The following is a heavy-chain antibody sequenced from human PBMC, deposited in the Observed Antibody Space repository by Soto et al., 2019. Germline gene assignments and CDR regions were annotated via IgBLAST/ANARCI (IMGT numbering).Heavy chain of an antibody. Sequence: GVSLRLSCAAAGFTFSSYAMHWVRQAPCKWLEWVAVIWYDGSNKYYADSVKVRFTISRDNSKNTLYLQMNSLRAEDPAVYYCARDFRDYYDSSGLDYWGQGTLVTVYS. J-gene: IGHJ4*02. CDR1: GFTFSSYA. V-gene: IGHV3-33*01. D-gene: IGHD3-22*01. CDR2: IWYDGSNK. CDR3: ARDFRDYYDSSGLDY.